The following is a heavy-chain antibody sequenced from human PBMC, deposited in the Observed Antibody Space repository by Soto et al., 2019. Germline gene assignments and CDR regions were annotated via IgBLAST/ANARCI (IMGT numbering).Heavy chain of an antibody. CDR1: GGSINSGGYY. V-gene: IGHV4-31*03. D-gene: IGHD5-12*01. CDR2: IYYSGNT. J-gene: IGHJ4*02. CDR3: ARVQYSGGGLSFDY. Sequence: PSETLSLTCTVSGGSINSGGYYWSWIRHHPGKGLEWIGYIYYSGNTYYNPSLKSRVVISVDTSKNQFSLKLSSVTAAVPAVYYCARVQYSGGGLSFDYWGQGSLVTVSS.